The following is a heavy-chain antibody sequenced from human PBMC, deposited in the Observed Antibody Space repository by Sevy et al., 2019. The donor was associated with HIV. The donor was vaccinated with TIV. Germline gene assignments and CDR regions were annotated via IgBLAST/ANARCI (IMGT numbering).Heavy chain of an antibody. CDR3: GRDLPHLLPWELSRGSDY. J-gene: IGHJ4*02. CDR2: ISHDEILK. CDR1: GFTFSSYA. V-gene: IGHV3-30*04. Sequence: GGSLRLSCAASGFTFSSYALHWFRQAPGKGLEWVAVISHDEILKEYADSVKGRFTISRDSSKNTIYLEMNSLRPEDTAVYYCGRDLPHLLPWELSRGSDYWGQGTLVTVSS. D-gene: IGHD3-16*01.